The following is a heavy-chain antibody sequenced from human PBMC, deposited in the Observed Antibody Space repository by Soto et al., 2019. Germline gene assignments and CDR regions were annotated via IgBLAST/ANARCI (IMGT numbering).Heavy chain of an antibody. CDR2: VYPSDSHT. D-gene: IGHD3-10*01. CDR3: ARHSYYGSGSYYSSPPFDP. V-gene: IGHV5-51*01. CDR1: GYKVSTWHNFTSYW. Sequence: GESLKISCMGSGYKVSTWHNFTSYWIAWVRQMPGEGLEWMGTVYPSDSHTRYSPSFQGQVTISADKSISTAYLQWSSLKASDTAMYYCARHSYYGSGSYYSSPPFDPWGQGTLVTVSS. J-gene: IGHJ5*02.